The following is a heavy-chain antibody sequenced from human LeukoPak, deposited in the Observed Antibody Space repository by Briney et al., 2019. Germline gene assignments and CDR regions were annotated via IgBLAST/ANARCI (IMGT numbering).Heavy chain of an antibody. D-gene: IGHD2-15*01. CDR1: GFTFSSYA. J-gene: IGHJ6*02. V-gene: IGHV3-30-3*01. Sequence: GRSLRLSCAASGFTFSSYAMHWVRQAPGKGLEWVAVISYDGSNKYYADSVKGRFTISRDNSKNTLYLQMNSLRAEDTAVYYCARDMPGYCSGGSCYAWDYYYYGMDVWGQGTTVTVSS. CDR2: ISYDGSNK. CDR3: ARDMPGYCSGGSCYAWDYYYYGMDV.